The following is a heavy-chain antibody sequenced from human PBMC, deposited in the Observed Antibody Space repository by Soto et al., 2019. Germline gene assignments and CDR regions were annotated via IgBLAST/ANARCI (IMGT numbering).Heavy chain of an antibody. CDR2: INAGNGNT. Sequence: ASVKVSCKASGYTFTSYAMHWVRQAPGQRLEWMGWINAGNGNTKYSQKFQGRVTITRDTSASTAYMELSSLRSEDTAVYYCARLRGDTKPLFDYWGQGTLVTVSS. D-gene: IGHD4-17*01. J-gene: IGHJ4*02. V-gene: IGHV1-3*01. CDR3: ARLRGDTKPLFDY. CDR1: GYTFTSYA.